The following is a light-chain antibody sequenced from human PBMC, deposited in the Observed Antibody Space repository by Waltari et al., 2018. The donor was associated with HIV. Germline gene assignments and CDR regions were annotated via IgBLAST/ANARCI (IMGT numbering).Light chain of an antibody. Sequence: QSALTQPASVSGSPGQSITISCTGTINDVGGYKYVSWYQHRPGQAPKLIIYQVTNRPSGVSDRFSGSKSGNTASLTISGLQAEDEADYYCSSFTISSTLDFGTGTKVTVI. J-gene: IGLJ1*01. CDR2: QVT. V-gene: IGLV2-14*01. CDR1: INDVGGYKY. CDR3: SSFTISSTLD.